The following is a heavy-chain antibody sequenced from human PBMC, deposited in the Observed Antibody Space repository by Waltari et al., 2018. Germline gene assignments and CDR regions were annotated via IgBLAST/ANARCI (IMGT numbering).Heavy chain of an antibody. J-gene: IGHJ4*02. D-gene: IGHD6-13*01. CDR2: INHSGST. CDR3: ARRSRSWYGVDY. V-gene: IGHV4-34*01. CDR1: GGSFSGYY. Sequence: QVQLQQWGAGLLKPSETLSLTCAVHGGSFSGYYWSLIRQPPGKGLEWIGEINHSGSTNYNPSLKSRVTISVDTSKNQFSLKLSSVTAADTAVYYCARRSRSWYGVDYWGQGTLVTVSS.